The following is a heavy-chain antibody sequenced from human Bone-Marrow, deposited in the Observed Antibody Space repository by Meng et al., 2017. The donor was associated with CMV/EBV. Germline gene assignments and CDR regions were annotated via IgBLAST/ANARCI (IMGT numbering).Heavy chain of an antibody. Sequence: SVKVSCKASGGTFSSYAISWVRQAPGQGHECMGGIIPIFGTANYAQMFQGRVTITTDESTRTGYVEVGGLGAEDTAVYYCAKVRHCRRTLCSMLYAFDIWGQGTMVTVSS. J-gene: IGHJ3*02. CDR3: AKVRHCRRTLCSMLYAFDI. CDR2: IIPIFGTA. D-gene: IGHD2-2*01. V-gene: IGHV1-69*05. CDR1: GGTFSSYA.